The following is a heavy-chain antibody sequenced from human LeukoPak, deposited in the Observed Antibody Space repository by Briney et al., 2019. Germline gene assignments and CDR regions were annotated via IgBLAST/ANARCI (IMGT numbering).Heavy chain of an antibody. J-gene: IGHJ4*02. CDR3: AKKAGSRTDQYPLDY. CDR1: GITFSSYA. CDR2: ISGSGGTT. V-gene: IGHV3-23*01. Sequence: GGSLRLSCAASGITFSSYAMSWVRQAPGEGLEWVSAISGSGGTTYYADSVKGRFTISRDNSKNTLYLQMSSLRAEDTAVYYCAKKAGSRTDQYPLDYWGQGTLVTVSS. D-gene: IGHD2-15*01.